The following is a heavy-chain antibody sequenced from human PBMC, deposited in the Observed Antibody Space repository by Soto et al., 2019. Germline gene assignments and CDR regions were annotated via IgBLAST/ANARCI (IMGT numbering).Heavy chain of an antibody. CDR3: AHILNYYDSSGYPRFDY. D-gene: IGHD3-22*01. V-gene: IGHV2-5*02. CDR2: IYWDDDR. J-gene: IGHJ4*02. CDR1: GFSLSTSGVG. Sequence: SGPTLVNPTQTLTLTCTFSGFSLSTSGVGVGWIRQPPGKALEWLALIYWDDDRRYSPSLKSRLTITKDTSKNQVVLTMTNMDPVDTATYYCAHILNYYDSSGYPRFDYWGQGTLVTVSS.